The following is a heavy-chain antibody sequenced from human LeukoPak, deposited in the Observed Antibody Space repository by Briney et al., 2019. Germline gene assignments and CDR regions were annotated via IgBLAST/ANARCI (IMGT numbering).Heavy chain of an antibody. J-gene: IGHJ4*02. CDR1: GFTFSIYN. D-gene: IGHD2-2*01. CDR3: VRGGGYCSGTACRGLGSYFDY. Sequence: PGGSLRLTCAASGFTFSIYNMNWVRQAPGKGLEWVSSIGSSSSHIYYADSVKGRVTVSRDSADNSLYLQMNSLRVEDTAVYYCVRGGGYCSGTACRGLGSYFDYWGQRALVTVSS. CDR2: IGSSSSHI. V-gene: IGHV3-21*01.